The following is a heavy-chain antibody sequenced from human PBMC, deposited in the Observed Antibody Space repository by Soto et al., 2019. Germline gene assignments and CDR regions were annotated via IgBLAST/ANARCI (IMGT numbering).Heavy chain of an antibody. CDR3: ARDVPGTAGNH. D-gene: IGHD3-10*01. J-gene: IGHJ5*02. CDR2: IYYSGST. V-gene: IGHV4-61*01. CDR1: GGSVSSGSYY. Sequence: QVQLQESGPGLVKPSETLSLTCTVSGGSVSSGSYYWSWIRQPPGKGLEWIGYIYYSGSTNYNPSLKSRVTISVDTSKNQGSLKLSSVTAADTAVYYCARDVPGTAGNHWGQGTLVTVSS.